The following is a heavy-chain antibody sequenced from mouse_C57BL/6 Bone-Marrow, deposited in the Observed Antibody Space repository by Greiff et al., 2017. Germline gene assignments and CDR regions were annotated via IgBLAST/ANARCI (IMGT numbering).Heavy chain of an antibody. CDR1: GYSFTGYF. D-gene: IGHD1-1*01. V-gene: IGHV1-20*01. J-gene: IGHJ1*03. Sequence: EVQLQQSGPELVKPGDSVKISCKASGYSFTGYFMNWVMQSHGKSLEWIGRINPYNGVTFYNQKFKGKATLTVDKSSSTAHMELRSLTSEDSAVYYCARDYYGSSGYFDVWGTGTTVTVSS. CDR3: ARDYYGSSGYFDV. CDR2: INPYNGVT.